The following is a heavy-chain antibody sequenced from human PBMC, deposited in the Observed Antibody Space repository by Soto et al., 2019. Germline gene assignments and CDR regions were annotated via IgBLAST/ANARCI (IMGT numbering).Heavy chain of an antibody. CDR3: ARGLSSSSDY. Sequence: QVQLQQWGAGLLKPSETLSLTCAVYGGSFSGYYWSWIRQPPGKGLEWIGEINHSGSTNYNPSLTSRVTISVDTSKNQFSLKLSSVTAADTAVYYCARGLSSSSDYWGQGTLVTVSS. D-gene: IGHD6-13*01. CDR1: GGSFSGYY. J-gene: IGHJ4*02. CDR2: INHSGST. V-gene: IGHV4-34*01.